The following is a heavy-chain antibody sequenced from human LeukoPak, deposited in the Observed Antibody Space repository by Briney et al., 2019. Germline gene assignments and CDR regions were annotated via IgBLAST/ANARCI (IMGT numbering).Heavy chain of an antibody. CDR2: ISGSGGST. Sequence: PGGSLRLSCAASGLTFSSYAMSWVRQAPGKGLEWVSAISGSGGSTYYADSVKGRFTISRDNSKNTLYLQMNSLRAEDTAVYYCAKVPPSWNLRFNWFDPWGQGTLVTVSS. J-gene: IGHJ5*02. CDR1: GLTFSSYA. V-gene: IGHV3-23*01. CDR3: AKVPPSWNLRFNWFDP. D-gene: IGHD3-3*01.